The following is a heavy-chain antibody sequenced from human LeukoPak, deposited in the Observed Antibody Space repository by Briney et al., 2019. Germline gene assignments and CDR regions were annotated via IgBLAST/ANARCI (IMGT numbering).Heavy chain of an antibody. CDR2: ISSSSSYI. D-gene: IGHD3-10*01. CDR1: GFTFSSYS. CDR3: ARVDYGSGNDY. J-gene: IGHJ4*02. Sequence: GGSLRLSCAASGFTFSSYSMNWVRQAPGKGLEWVSSISSSSSYIYYADSGKGRFTISRDNAKNSLYLQMNSLRAEDTAVYYCARVDYGSGNDYWGQGTLVSVSS. V-gene: IGHV3-21*01.